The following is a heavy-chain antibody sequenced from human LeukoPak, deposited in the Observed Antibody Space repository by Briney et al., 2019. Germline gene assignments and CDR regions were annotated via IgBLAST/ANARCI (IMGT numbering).Heavy chain of an antibody. CDR3: ARHVVWYSHDS. J-gene: IGHJ4*02. CDR1: GDSLSSHY. V-gene: IGHV4-59*08. Sequence: SETLSLTCTVSGDSLSSHYWSWIRQPPGKGLEWIGYIYGSGSTHYDPSLRSRVTISEDTSKNQFSLKLTSVTAADTAVYYCARHVVWYSHDSWGQGTLVTVSS. CDR2: IYGSGST. D-gene: IGHD6-13*01.